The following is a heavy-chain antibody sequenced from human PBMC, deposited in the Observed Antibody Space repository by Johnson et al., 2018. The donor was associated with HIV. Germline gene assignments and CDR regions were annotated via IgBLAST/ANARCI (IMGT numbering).Heavy chain of an antibody. J-gene: IGHJ3*02. V-gene: IGHV3-30*02. CDR2: IRYDGSNK. D-gene: IGHD1-26*01. CDR3: ARGRASWELYDAFEI. CDR1: GFTFSRYG. Sequence: QVQLVESGGGVVQTGGSLRLSCAASGFTFSRYGMRWVRQAPGKGLEWVAFIRYDGSNKYYADSVKGRFTISRDNSKNTLYLQMSSLRAGDTAVYYCARGRASWELYDAFEIWGQGTMVTVSS.